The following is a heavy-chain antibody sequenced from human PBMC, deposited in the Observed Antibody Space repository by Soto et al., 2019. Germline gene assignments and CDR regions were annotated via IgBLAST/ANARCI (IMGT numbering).Heavy chain of an antibody. CDR1: GFTFRSYL. V-gene: IGHV3-74*01. D-gene: IGHD6-6*01. Sequence: GGSLRLSCAASGFTFRSYLMQWVRQAPGKGLVWVSWINSDGSSTSYADSVKGRFTISRDNAKNTLYLQMNSLRAEDTAVYYCASGGSSLNFDSWGQGTPVTVSS. J-gene: IGHJ4*02. CDR3: ASGGSSLNFDS. CDR2: INSDGSST.